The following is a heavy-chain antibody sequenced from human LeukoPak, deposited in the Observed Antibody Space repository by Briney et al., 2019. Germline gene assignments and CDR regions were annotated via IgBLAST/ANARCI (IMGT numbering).Heavy chain of an antibody. J-gene: IGHJ4*02. CDR1: GFTFSSYA. CDR2: ITSNGGST. Sequence: PGGSLRLSCSASGFTFSSYAMYWVRQGPGKGLEYVSAITSNGGSTYYADSVKGRFTISRDNSKNTLYLQMSSLRAEDTAVYYCVGFRATAGLYWGQGTLVTVSS. V-gene: IGHV3-64D*06. CDR3: VGFRATAGLY. D-gene: IGHD6-13*01.